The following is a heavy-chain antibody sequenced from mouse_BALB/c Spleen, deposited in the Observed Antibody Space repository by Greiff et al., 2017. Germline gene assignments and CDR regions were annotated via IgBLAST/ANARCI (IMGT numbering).Heavy chain of an antibody. D-gene: IGHD2-3*01. V-gene: IGHV5-12-2*01. J-gene: IGHJ3*01. Sequence: EVHLVESGGGLVQPGGSLKLSCAASGFTFSSYTMSWVRQTPEKRLEWVAYISNGGGSTYYPDTVKGRFTISRDNAKNTLYLQMSSLKSEDTAMYYCARRDGGFAYWGQGTLVTVSA. CDR3: ARRDGGFAY. CDR2: ISNGGGST. CDR1: GFTFSSYT.